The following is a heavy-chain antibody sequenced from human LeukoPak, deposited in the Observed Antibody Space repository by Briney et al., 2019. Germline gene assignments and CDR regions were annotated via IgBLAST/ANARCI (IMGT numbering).Heavy chain of an antibody. Sequence: ASVKVSCKASGYTFTSYGISWVRQAPGQGLEWMGRVDPEDGETIYAEKFQGRVTITADTSTDTAYMELSSLGSEDTAVYYCATLSRVTIFGVVITEGYWGQGTLVTVSS. J-gene: IGHJ4*02. CDR1: GYTFTSYG. V-gene: IGHV1-69-2*01. CDR3: ATLSRVTIFGVVITEGY. CDR2: VDPEDGET. D-gene: IGHD3-3*01.